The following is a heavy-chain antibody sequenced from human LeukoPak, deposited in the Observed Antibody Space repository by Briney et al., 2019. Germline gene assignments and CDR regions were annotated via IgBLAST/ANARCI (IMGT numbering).Heavy chain of an antibody. CDR1: GGSVSGYC. CDR3: ARGRSWGYSSSSRWFDP. CDR2: VNHSGRT. D-gene: IGHD6-6*01. J-gene: IGHJ5*02. Sequence: SSETLSLTCAVCGGSVSGYCWNWIRQPPGEGLEWIGEVNHSGRTNYIPSLKSRVTISVDTSKNQFSLKLSSVTAADTAVYYCARGRSWGYSSSSRWFDPWGQGTLVTVSS. V-gene: IGHV4-34*01.